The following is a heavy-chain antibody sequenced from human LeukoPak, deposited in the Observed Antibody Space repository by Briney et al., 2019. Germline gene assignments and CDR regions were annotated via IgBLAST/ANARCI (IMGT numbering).Heavy chain of an antibody. CDR1: GFTFSSYS. CDR3: ARRKGGATILYYFDY. D-gene: IGHD1-26*01. V-gene: IGHV3-48*01. J-gene: IGHJ4*02. Sequence: GGSLRLSCAASGFTFSSYSMNWVRQAPGKGLEWVSYISSSSSTIYYADSVKGRFTISRDNAKNSLYLQMNSLRGEDTAVYYCARRKGGATILYYFDYWAREPWSPSPQ. CDR2: ISSSSSTI.